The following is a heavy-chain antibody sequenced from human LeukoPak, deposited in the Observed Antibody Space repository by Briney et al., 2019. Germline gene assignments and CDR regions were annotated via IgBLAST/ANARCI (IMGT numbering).Heavy chain of an antibody. CDR2: ISGSGGST. CDR1: GFTFSSYV. D-gene: IGHD3-3*01. J-gene: IGHJ4*02. Sequence: GGSLRLSCAASGFTFSSYVMNWVRQAPGKGLEWVSAISGSGGSTYYADSVKGRFTISRDNSKNTVYLQMNSLRAEDTAVYYCAKANYDFWSGYQGWGQGTPVTVSS. CDR3: AKANYDFWSGYQG. V-gene: IGHV3-23*01.